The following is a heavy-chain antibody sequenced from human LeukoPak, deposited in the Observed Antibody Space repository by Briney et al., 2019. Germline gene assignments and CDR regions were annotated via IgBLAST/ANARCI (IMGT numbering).Heavy chain of an antibody. CDR1: GYTFTSYD. D-gene: IGHD1/OR15-1a*01. CDR3: ARGEQRSQDF. J-gene: IGHJ4*02. Sequence: ASVKVSCKASGYTFTSYDINWVRQAPGQGLEWMGWINPNSGGTNYAQKFQGRVTMTRDTSISTAYMELSRPRSDDTAVYYCARGEQRSQDFWGQGTLVTVSS. V-gene: IGHV1-2*02. CDR2: INPNSGGT.